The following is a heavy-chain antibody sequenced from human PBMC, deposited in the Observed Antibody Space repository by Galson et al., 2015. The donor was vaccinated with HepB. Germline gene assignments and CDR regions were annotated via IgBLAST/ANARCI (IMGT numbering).Heavy chain of an antibody. D-gene: IGHD1/OR15-1a*01. J-gene: IGHJ3*02. Sequence: SVKVSCKASGYTFTYRFLHWVRQAPGQALEWMGCITPFNGNTDYAQKFQDRVTITRDRSMTTTYMELSSLRSEDTAMYYCARSSLGGNKRDAFDIWGQGTMVTVSS. V-gene: IGHV1-45*02. CDR1: GYTFTYRF. CDR2: ITPFNGNT. CDR3: ARSSLGGNKRDAFDI.